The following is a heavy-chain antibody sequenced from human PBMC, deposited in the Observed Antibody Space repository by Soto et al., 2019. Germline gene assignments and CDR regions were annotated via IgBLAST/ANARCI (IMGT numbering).Heavy chain of an antibody. V-gene: IGHV1-69*13. J-gene: IGHJ5*02. Sequence: ASVKVSCKASGGTFSSYAISWVRQAPGQGLEWMGGIIPIFGTANYAQKFQGRVTITADESTSTAYMELSSLRSEDTAVYYCARRGPHYDFWSGPNWFDPGAREPWSPSPQ. CDR3: ARRGPHYDFWSGPNWFDP. D-gene: IGHD3-3*01. CDR1: GGTFSSYA. CDR2: IIPIFGTA.